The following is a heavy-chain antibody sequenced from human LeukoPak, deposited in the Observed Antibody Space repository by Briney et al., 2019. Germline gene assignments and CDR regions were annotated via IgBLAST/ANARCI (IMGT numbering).Heavy chain of an antibody. CDR3: AKVGIRISLIVVVFTTADDWYFDL. V-gene: IGHV3-23*01. CDR1: GITLSNYA. Sequence: GGSLRLSCVVSGITLSNYAMSWVRQAPGKGLEWVSGISESGGSTKYADSVKGRFTISRDNSLNTVYLQMNSLRAEDTAVYYCAKVGIRISLIVVVFTTADDWYFDLWGRGTLVTVSS. D-gene: IGHD3-22*01. CDR2: ISESGGST. J-gene: IGHJ2*01.